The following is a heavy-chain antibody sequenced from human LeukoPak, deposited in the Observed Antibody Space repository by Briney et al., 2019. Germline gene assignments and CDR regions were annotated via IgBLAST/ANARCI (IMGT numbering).Heavy chain of an antibody. Sequence: ASVKVSCKASGYTFTNYTLNWVRQAPGQGLEWMGWIDTNTGNPTYAQGFTGRFVFSLDTSVSTAYLQISSLKAEDTAVYYYARGGMLRFLEWLSCNYWGQGTLVTVSS. CDR2: IDTNTGNP. CDR3: ARGGMLRFLEWLSCNY. D-gene: IGHD3-3*01. CDR1: GYTFTNYT. V-gene: IGHV7-4-1*02. J-gene: IGHJ4*02.